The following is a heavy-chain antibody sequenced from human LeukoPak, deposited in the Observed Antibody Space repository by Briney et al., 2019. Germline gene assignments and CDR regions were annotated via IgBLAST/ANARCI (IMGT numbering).Heavy chain of an antibody. Sequence: GGSLRLSCAAPGFTLNGYWMHWVRHAPGKGLMWVSRINSDGSTTSYADSVKGRFTISRDNSKNTLYLQMNSLRAEDTAVYFCARVATGSYDWFDPWGQGTLVTVSS. J-gene: IGHJ5*02. D-gene: IGHD3-10*01. CDR3: ARVATGSYDWFDP. V-gene: IGHV3-74*01. CDR1: GFTLNGYW. CDR2: INSDGSTT.